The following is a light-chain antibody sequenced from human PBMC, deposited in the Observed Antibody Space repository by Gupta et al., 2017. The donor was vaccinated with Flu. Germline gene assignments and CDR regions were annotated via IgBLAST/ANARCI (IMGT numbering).Light chain of an antibody. CDR3: ASWDDTLNGVV. V-gene: IGLV1-44*01. CDR2: SNN. J-gene: IGLJ2*01. CDR1: SSNIGLKI. Sequence: QSVLTQVPSASGTPGQGVTVSCSGSSSNIGLKIVNWYQHLPGSAPKLLIHSNNQRPSGVPDRFSASKSGTSASLAISGLQSEDEGDYYCASWDDTLNGVVFGGGTKLTVL.